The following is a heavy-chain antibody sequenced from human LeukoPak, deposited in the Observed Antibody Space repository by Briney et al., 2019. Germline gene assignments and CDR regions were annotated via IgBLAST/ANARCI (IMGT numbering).Heavy chain of an antibody. Sequence: GGSLRLSCAASGFTFDDYAMHWVRQVPGKGLEWVSLILEDGSSTNYADSVKGRSTISRDKSKNSLYLHMNSLRVEDTALYFCAKDRYSSSWYTIDYWGQGTLVTVSS. CDR3: AKDRYSSSWYTIDY. CDR1: GFTFDDYA. D-gene: IGHD6-13*01. CDR2: ILEDGSST. V-gene: IGHV3-43*02. J-gene: IGHJ4*02.